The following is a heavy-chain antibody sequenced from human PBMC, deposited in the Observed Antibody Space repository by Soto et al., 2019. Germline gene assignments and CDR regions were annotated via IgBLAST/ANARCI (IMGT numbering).Heavy chain of an antibody. CDR3: AKGAYNWHYESYHYYGMDV. CDR1: GFTFSAYA. D-gene: IGHD1-7*01. J-gene: IGHJ6*02. CDR2: IGAGDST. Sequence: GGSLRLSCAASGFTFSAYAMSWVRQSPGGGLEWVSTIGAGDSTYYADSVKGRFSISRDNSKNTLYLQMNSLRAEDTAVYYCAKGAYNWHYESYHYYGMDVWGQGTTVTVSS. V-gene: IGHV3-23*01.